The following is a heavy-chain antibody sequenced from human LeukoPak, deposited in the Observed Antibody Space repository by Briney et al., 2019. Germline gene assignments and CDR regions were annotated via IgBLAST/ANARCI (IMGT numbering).Heavy chain of an antibody. CDR2: ISSSGSTI. J-gene: IGHJ5*02. CDR1: GFTFSDYY. Sequence: GGSLRLSCAASGFTFSDYYMSWIRQAPGKGLEWVSYISSSGSTIYYADSVKGRFTISRDNAKNSLYLQMNSLRAEDTAVYYCARDGPRYYDSSGPTGFDPWGQGTLVTVSS. D-gene: IGHD3-22*01. CDR3: ARDGPRYYDSSGPTGFDP. V-gene: IGHV3-11*01.